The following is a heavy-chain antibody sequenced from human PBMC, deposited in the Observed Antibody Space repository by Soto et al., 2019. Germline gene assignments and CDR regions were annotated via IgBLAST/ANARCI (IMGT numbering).Heavy chain of an antibody. J-gene: IGHJ5*02. D-gene: IGHD2-2*01. V-gene: IGHV3-23*01. Sequence: PGGSLRLSCAASGFTFSSYAMSWVRQAPGKGLEWVSAISGSGGSTYYADSVKGRFTISRDNSKNTLYLQMNSLRAEDTAVYYCAKDDVPAAIDRAHNWFDPWGQGTLVTVSS. CDR1: GFTFSSYA. CDR2: ISGSGGST. CDR3: AKDDVPAAIDRAHNWFDP.